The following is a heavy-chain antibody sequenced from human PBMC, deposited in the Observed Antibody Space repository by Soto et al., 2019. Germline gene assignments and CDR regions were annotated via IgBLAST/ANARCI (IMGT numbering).Heavy chain of an antibody. CDR3: AKARSVGGTLIVGDYFDS. V-gene: IGHV3-33*03. D-gene: IGHD3-22*01. CDR2: IWYDGTDE. Sequence: QVQLVESGGGVVPPGRSLRLSCAESGFSFRTYGMHWVRQAPGKGLEWVAVIWYDGTDEYYADSVKGRFTISRDNSKNTIYLQMNSLRAEDTAVYYCAKARSVGGTLIVGDYFDSCGQGTLVTVSS. J-gene: IGHJ4*02. CDR1: GFSFRTYG.